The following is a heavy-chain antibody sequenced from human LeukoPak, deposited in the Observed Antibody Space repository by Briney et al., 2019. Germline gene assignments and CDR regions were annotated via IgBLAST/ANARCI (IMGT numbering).Heavy chain of an antibody. CDR3: AKVRGYGIAAAAGFQH. D-gene: IGHD6-13*01. V-gene: IGHV3-23*01. Sequence: GGSLRLSCATSGFTFNNYALTWVRQAPGKGLEWVSVVSGSGGSTFYTNSVKGRFAISRDNSKNTLYLQMNSLRAEDTAVYYCAKVRGYGIAAAAGFQHWGQGTLVTVSS. J-gene: IGHJ1*01. CDR1: GFTFNNYA. CDR2: VSGSGGST.